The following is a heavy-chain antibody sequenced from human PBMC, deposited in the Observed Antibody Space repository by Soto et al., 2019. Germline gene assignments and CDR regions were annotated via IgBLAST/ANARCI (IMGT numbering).Heavy chain of an antibody. Sequence: QITLKESGPTLVKPTQTLTLTCTFSGFSLSTSGVGVGWIRQSPGKALEWLALISWNDDTRYSPSLKSRLTITKDTSKNQVVLTMTNMDPVDTGTYYCARAFWSGYPEDWGQGTLVTVSS. J-gene: IGHJ4*02. D-gene: IGHD3-3*01. CDR3: ARAFWSGYPED. CDR1: GFSLSTSGVG. V-gene: IGHV2-5*01. CDR2: ISWNDDT.